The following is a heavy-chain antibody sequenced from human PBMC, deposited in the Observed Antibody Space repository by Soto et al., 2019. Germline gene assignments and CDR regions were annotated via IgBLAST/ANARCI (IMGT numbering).Heavy chain of an antibody. CDR3: AKGDAGELPDDAFDI. D-gene: IGHD1-26*01. CDR2: ISYDGSNK. V-gene: IGHV3-30*18. J-gene: IGHJ3*02. Sequence: GGSLRLSCAASGFTFSSYGMHWVRQAPGKGLEWVAVISYDGSNKYYADSVKGRFTISRDNSKNTLYLQMNSLRAEDTAVYYCAKGDAGELPDDAFDIWGQGTMVTVSS. CDR1: GFTFSSYG.